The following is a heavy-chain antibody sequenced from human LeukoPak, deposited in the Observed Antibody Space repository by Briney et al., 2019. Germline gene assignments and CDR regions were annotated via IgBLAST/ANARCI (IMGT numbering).Heavy chain of an antibody. Sequence: GGSLRLSCAASGFTFSTYAMSWVRQAPGKGLEWVSYISSSSSTIYYADSVKGRFTISRDNAKNSLYLQMNSLRAEDTAVYYCARDRIAVAGREYYYYYMDVWGKGTTVTVSS. CDR2: ISSSSSTI. V-gene: IGHV3-48*01. CDR1: GFTFSTYA. D-gene: IGHD6-19*01. J-gene: IGHJ6*03. CDR3: ARDRIAVAGREYYYYYMDV.